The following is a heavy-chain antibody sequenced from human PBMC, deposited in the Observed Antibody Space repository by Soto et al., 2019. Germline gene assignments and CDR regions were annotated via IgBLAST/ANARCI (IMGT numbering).Heavy chain of an antibody. D-gene: IGHD3-16*01. Sequence: GGSLRLSCAASGFTVSSSFLSWVRQAPGKGLEWVSVIYSDGTTFYADTVRGRFTISRDNSKNTLYLQMNSLRVEDTAVYYCAISVTWAGFFDNWGQGTQVTVSS. CDR3: AISVTWAGFFDN. CDR1: GFTVSSSF. J-gene: IGHJ4*02. V-gene: IGHV3-66*01. CDR2: IYSDGTT.